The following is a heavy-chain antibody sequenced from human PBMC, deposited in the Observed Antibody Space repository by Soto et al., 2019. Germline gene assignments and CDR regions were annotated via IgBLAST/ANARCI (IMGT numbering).Heavy chain of an antibody. CDR2: INPNSGGT. V-gene: IGHV1-2*02. CDR3: ARGSEYSSSRYAFDI. J-gene: IGHJ3*02. D-gene: IGHD6-6*01. CDR1: GYTFTSYG. Sequence: ASVKVSCKASGYTFTSYGISWVRQAPGQGLEWMGWINPNSGGTNYAQKFQGRVTMTRDTSISTAYMELSRLRSDDTAVYYCARGSEYSSSRYAFDIWGQGTMVTVSS.